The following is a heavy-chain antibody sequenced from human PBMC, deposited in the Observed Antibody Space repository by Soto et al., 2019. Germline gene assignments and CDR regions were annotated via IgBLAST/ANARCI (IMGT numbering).Heavy chain of an antibody. D-gene: IGHD3-10*01. Sequence: QVQLQESGPGLVKPSQTLSLTCTVSGGSISSGGYYWSWIHQHPGKGLEWIGYIYYSGSTYYNPSLKSRVTISVDTSKNQFSLKLSSVTAADTAVYYCARDKYYYGSGSYHRWFDPWGQGTLVTVSS. CDR2: IYYSGST. CDR1: GGSISSGGYY. CDR3: ARDKYYYGSGSYHRWFDP. J-gene: IGHJ5*02. V-gene: IGHV4-31*03.